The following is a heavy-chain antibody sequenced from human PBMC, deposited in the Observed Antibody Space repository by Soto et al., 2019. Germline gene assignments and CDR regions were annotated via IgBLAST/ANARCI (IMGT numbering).Heavy chain of an antibody. D-gene: IGHD6-13*01. V-gene: IGHV1-69*13. CDR2: IIPIFGTA. CDR3: ARDGSSSWSPEYYFDY. J-gene: IGHJ4*02. Sequence: SVKVSCKASGGTFSSYAISWVRQAPGQGLEWMGGIIPIFGTANYAQKFQGRVTITADESTSTAYMELSSLRSEDTAVYYCARDGSSSWSPEYYFDYWGQGTLVTVSS. CDR1: GGTFSSYA.